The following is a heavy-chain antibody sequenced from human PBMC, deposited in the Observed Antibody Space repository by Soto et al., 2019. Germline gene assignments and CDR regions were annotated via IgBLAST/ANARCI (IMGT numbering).Heavy chain of an antibody. V-gene: IGHV1-2*02. D-gene: IGHD3-10*01. CDR2: INPKFGDT. CDR3: ARNLDYYYGPGSGNGHGF. CDR1: GYTFTAYY. J-gene: IGHJ6*02. Sequence: QVQLVQSGAEVKEPGDSVRVSCEASGYTFTAYYIHWVRQAPGQGLEWMGWINPKFGDTTYVLDFQGRVSMTRDMSISTVYIELSRLTSDDTAIYYCARNLDYYYGPGSGNGHGFWGQGTTVTVFS.